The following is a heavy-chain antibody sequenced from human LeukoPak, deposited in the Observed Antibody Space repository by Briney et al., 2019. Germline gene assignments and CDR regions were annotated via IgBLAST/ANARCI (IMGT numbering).Heavy chain of an antibody. J-gene: IGHJ4*02. CDR2: IYYSGST. D-gene: IGHD4-17*01. CDR3: ARLDYGDYLDY. CDR1: GGSISSYY. Sequence: PSETLSLTCTVSGGSISSYYWSWIRQPPGKGLEWIGYIYYSGSTNYNPSLKSRVTISVDTSKNQFSLKLSSVTAADTVVYYCARLDYGDYLDYWGQGTLVTVSS. V-gene: IGHV4-59*08.